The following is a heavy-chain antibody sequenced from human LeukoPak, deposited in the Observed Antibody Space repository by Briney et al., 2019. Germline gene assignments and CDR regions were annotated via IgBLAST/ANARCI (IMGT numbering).Heavy chain of an antibody. D-gene: IGHD1-26*01. Sequence: PGGSLRLSWAASGLTFSSYWTSWVRQAPGKGLEWVANINKDGSEKYYVDSVKGRFTISRDNAKRSLYLQMNSLRVEDTAVPYFARGAYWEPQYYLDYWGQGTLVTVSS. V-gene: IGHV3-7*04. CDR2: INKDGSEK. CDR1: GLTFSSYW. CDR3: ARGAYWEPQYYLDY. J-gene: IGHJ4*02.